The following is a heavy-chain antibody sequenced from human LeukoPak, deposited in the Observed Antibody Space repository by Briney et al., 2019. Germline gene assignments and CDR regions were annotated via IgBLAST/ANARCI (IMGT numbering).Heavy chain of an antibody. CDR3: ARVGGVKYYYDSSGYYSY. D-gene: IGHD3-22*01. V-gene: IGHV1-18*01. Sequence: ASVKVSCKASGYTFTSYGISWVRQAPGQGLEWMGWISAYNGNTNYAQKLQGRVTMTTDTSTSTAYMELRSLRSDDTAVYYCARVGGVKYYYDSSGYYSYWGQGTLVTVSS. CDR2: ISAYNGNT. J-gene: IGHJ4*02. CDR1: GYTFTSYG.